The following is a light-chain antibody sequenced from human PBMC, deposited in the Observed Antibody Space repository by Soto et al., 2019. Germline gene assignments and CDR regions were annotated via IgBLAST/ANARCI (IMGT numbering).Light chain of an antibody. CDR1: SSNIGSHY. Sequence: QSVLTQPPSVSAAPGQQVTIACSGSSSNIGSHYVSWYQQLPGSAPKLLIYENSKRPSGIPDRFSGSKSGTSATLGITGLQTGDEAYYYCGTWDNSLSGGVFGGGTKLTVL. J-gene: IGLJ3*02. CDR3: GTWDNSLSGGV. CDR2: ENS. V-gene: IGLV1-51*02.